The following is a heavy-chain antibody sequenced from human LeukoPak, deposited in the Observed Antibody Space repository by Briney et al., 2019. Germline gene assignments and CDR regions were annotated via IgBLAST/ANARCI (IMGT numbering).Heavy chain of an antibody. D-gene: IGHD5-12*01. CDR1: GDSVSSNGAS. V-gene: IGHV6-1*01. CDR3: GRDKGGGDDLFDY. J-gene: IGHJ4*02. CDR2: TYYRSKWYN. Sequence: TSQTLSLTCAISGDSVSSNGASWNWIRQSPSRGLEWLGRTYYRSKWYNDYAVSVKSRISINPDTSKNQFSLQLNSVTLEDTAVYYCGRDKGGGDDLFDYWGQGTLVTVSS.